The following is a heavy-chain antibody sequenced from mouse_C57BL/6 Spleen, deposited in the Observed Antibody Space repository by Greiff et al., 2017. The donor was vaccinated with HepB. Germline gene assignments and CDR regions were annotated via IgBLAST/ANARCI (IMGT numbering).Heavy chain of an antibody. D-gene: IGHD2-4*01. CDR2: IDPETGGT. Sequence: VQLQQSGAELVRPGASVTLSCKASGYTFTDYEMHWVKQTPVHGLEWIGAIDPETGGTAYNQKFKGKAILTADKSSSTAYMELRSLTSEDSAVYYCTRDDYDGWFTYWGQGTLVTVSA. CDR1: GYTFTDYE. J-gene: IGHJ3*01. V-gene: IGHV1-15*01. CDR3: TRDDYDGWFTY.